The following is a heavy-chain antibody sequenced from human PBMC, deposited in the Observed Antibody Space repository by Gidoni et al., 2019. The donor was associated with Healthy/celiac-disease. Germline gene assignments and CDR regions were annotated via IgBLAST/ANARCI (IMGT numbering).Heavy chain of an antibody. CDR1: GFTLSSYA. D-gene: IGHD1-26*01. Sequence: EVQLLESGGGWVQPGGSLRLSCAASGFTLSSYAMSWVRQAPGKGLEGVSAISGSGGSTYYAASVKGRFTISRDNSKNTLYLQMNSLRAEDTAVYYCAKDLMQWELPDAFDIWGQGTMVTVSS. CDR3: AKDLMQWELPDAFDI. J-gene: IGHJ3*02. V-gene: IGHV3-23*01. CDR2: ISGSGGST.